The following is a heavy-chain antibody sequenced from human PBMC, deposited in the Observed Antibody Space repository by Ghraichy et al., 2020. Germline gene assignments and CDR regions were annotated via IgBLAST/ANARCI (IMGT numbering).Heavy chain of an antibody. CDR2: IKEDGSDK. CDR3: ARDGDGYVY. Sequence: GGSLRLSCAASGFTFSKTWMSWLRQAPGKGLEWVANIKEDGSDKYYVDSVKGRFTISKDNAKNSLYLQMNSLRAEDTAVYYCARDGDGYVYWGQGTLVTVSS. D-gene: IGHD3-16*01. V-gene: IGHV3-7*01. J-gene: IGHJ4*02. CDR1: GFTFSKTW.